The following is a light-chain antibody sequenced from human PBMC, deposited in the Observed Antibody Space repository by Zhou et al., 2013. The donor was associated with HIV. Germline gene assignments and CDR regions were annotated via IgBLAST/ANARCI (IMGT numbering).Light chain of an antibody. CDR1: LSIRNF. CDR3: HQTYILPFT. V-gene: IGKV1-39*01. Sequence: DIQMTQSPSSLSASVGDSVTITCRTRLSIRNFLNWYQQKPGKAPKLLVHLASNLQSGVPPRFSGTGSRTNFTLTINGLQPEDFATYYCHQTYILPFTFGGGTRVE. CDR2: LAS. J-gene: IGKJ4*02.